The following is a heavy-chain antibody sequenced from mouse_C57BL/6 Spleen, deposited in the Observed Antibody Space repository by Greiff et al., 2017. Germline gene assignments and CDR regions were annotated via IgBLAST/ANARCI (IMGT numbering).Heavy chain of an antibody. CDR2: IWSGGST. D-gene: IGHD1-1*01. CDR3: ARNPLSYYGSSYYFDY. CDR1: GFSLTSYG. J-gene: IGHJ2*01. Sequence: VQLLQSGPGLVQPSQSLSITCTVSGFSLTSYGVHWVRQSPGKGLEWLGVIWSGGSTDYNAAFISRLSISKDNSKSQVFIKMNSQQADDTATYDFARNPLSYYGSSYYFDYWGQGTTLTVSS. V-gene: IGHV2-2*01.